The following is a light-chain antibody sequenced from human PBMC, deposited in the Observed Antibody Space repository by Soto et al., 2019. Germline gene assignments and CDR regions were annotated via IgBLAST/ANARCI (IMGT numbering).Light chain of an antibody. CDR2: DAS. V-gene: IGKV3-11*01. CDR1: QSVSSY. Sequence: EIGLTQSPATLSWSPGERATLSCRASQSVSSYLAWYQQKPGQAPRLLIYDASNRATGIPARFSGSGSGTDFTLTISSLETEDFAVYYCQQRSNWPPTFGQGTKVDIK. J-gene: IGKJ1*01. CDR3: QQRSNWPPT.